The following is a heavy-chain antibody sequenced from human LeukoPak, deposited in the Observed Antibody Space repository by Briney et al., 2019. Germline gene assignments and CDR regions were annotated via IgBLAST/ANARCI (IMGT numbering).Heavy chain of an antibody. D-gene: IGHD3-22*01. CDR1: GFSLSTSGVG. CDR2: IYWDDDK. Sequence: SGPTLVKPTQTLTLTCTFSGFSLSTSGVGVGWIRQPPGKALEWLALIYWDDDKRYSPSLKSRLTITKDTSKNQVVLTMTNMDPVDTSTTYCAHTPPGYDSSGYDYFDYWGQGTLVTVSS. CDR3: AHTPPGYDSSGYDYFDY. J-gene: IGHJ4*02. V-gene: IGHV2-5*02.